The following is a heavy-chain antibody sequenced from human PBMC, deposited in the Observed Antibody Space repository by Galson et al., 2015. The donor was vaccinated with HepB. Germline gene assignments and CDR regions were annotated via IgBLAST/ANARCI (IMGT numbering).Heavy chain of an antibody. CDR3: ARDVAPTRINYFDY. CDR2: INPNSGGT. Sequence: SVKVSCKASGYTFTGYYMHWVRQAPGQGLEWMGRINPNSGGTNYAQKFQGRVTMTRDTSISTAYMELSRLRSDDTAVYYCARDVAPTRINYFDYWGQGTLVTVSS. J-gene: IGHJ4*02. V-gene: IGHV1-2*06. D-gene: IGHD1-14*01. CDR1: GYTFTGYY.